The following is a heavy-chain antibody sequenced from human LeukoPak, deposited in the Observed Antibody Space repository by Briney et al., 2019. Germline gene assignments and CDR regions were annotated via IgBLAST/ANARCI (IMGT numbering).Heavy chain of an antibody. J-gene: IGHJ4*02. CDR2: ISSSGSTI. CDR1: GFTFSDYY. Sequence: PGGSLRLSCAASGFTFSDYYMSWIRQAPGKGLEWVSYISSSGSTIYYADSVKGRFTISRDNAKNSLYLRMNSLRAEDTAVYYCAKRGYSYGYHFDYWGQGTLVTVSS. CDR3: AKRGYSYGYHFDY. D-gene: IGHD5-18*01. V-gene: IGHV3-11*04.